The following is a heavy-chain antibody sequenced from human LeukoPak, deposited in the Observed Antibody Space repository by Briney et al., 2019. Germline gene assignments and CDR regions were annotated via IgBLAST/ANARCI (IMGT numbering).Heavy chain of an antibody. CDR1: GFTFSCYA. V-gene: IGHV3-23*01. J-gene: IGHJ4*02. Sequence: AGGSLSLSCAASGFTFSCYAMSWVRLAPGKGLGWVSFIRGSGGSTDYADSVKGRFTISRDNSNNTMYLQMISLRAEDTAVYYCAKDPTYYYDSSGYYLGYWGQGTLVTVSS. D-gene: IGHD3-22*01. CDR3: AKDPTYYYDSSGYYLGY. CDR2: IRGSGGST.